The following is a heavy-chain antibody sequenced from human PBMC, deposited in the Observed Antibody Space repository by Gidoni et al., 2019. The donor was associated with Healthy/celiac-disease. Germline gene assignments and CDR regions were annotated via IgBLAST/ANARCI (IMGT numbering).Heavy chain of an antibody. D-gene: IGHD1-1*01. CDR1: GFTFSSYG. Sequence: QVQLVESGGGVVQPGRSLRLSCAASGFTFSSYGMPWVRQAPGKGLEWVAVIWYDGSNKDYADSVKGRFTISRDNSKNTLYLQMNSLRAEDTAVYYCARGTREPLDYWGQGTLVTVSS. J-gene: IGHJ4*02. V-gene: IGHV3-33*01. CDR2: IWYDGSNK. CDR3: ARGTREPLDY.